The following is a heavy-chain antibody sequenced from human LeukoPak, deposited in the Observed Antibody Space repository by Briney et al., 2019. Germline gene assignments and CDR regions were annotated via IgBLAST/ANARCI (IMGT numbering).Heavy chain of an antibody. D-gene: IGHD3-22*01. J-gene: IGHJ1*01. Sequence: GGSLRLSCAASGFTFSDYYMSWVRQAPGKGLEWVSYISSSSSTIYYADSVKGRFTISRDNAENSLHLQMNSLRDEDTAVYYCAKDSDYYHSSGYYYAYFQHWGQGTLVTVSS. CDR1: GFTFSDYY. V-gene: IGHV3-48*02. CDR3: AKDSDYYHSSGYYYAYFQH. CDR2: ISSSSSTI.